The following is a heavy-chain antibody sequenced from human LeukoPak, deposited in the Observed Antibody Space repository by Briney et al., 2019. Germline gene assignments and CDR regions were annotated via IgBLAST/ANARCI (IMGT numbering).Heavy chain of an antibody. CDR2: INPSGGST. CDR3: ARVFRIIDRSPGY. V-gene: IGHV1-46*01. J-gene: IGHJ4*02. D-gene: IGHD1-14*01. Sequence: GASVKVSCKASGYTFTSYHMHWVRQAPGQGLEWMGIINPSGGSTNYAQRFRGRVTMTRDMSTGTVYMELSSLTSEDTAVYYCARVFRIIDRSPGYWGQGTLVTVSS. CDR1: GYTFTSYH.